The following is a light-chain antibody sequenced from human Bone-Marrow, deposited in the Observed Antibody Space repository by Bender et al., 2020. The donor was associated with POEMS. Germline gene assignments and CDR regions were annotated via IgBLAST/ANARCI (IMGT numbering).Light chain of an antibody. Sequence: YVLTQPPSVSVAPGQTARITCGGNTIGSKIVHWYQQRPGQAPVLVVYDDSNRPSGIPERFSGSNSGNTATLTISRVEAGDEADYYCQVWDSSSDHWVFGGGTKVTVL. J-gene: IGLJ3*02. CDR1: TIGSKI. V-gene: IGLV3-21*02. CDR3: QVWDSSSDHWV. CDR2: DDS.